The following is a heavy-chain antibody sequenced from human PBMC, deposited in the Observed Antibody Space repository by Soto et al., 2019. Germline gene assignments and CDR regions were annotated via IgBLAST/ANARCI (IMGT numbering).Heavy chain of an antibody. J-gene: IGHJ3*02. D-gene: IGHD5-12*01. CDR3: AKDIYPARGQAPGFDI. CDR2: ISSSSSYI. Sequence: PGGSLRLSCAASGFTFSSYSMNWVRQAPGKGLEWVSSISSSSSYIYYADSVKGRFTISRDNAKNSLYLQMNSLRAEDTALYYCAKDIYPARGQAPGFDIWGKGTMVTVSS. V-gene: IGHV3-21*04. CDR1: GFTFSSYS.